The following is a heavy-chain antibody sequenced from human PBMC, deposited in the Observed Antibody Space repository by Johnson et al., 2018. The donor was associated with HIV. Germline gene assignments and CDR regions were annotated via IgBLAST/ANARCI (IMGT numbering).Heavy chain of an antibody. CDR2: ISYDGTTK. CDR3: AKEQLLRAFDI. V-gene: IGHV3-30*04. Sequence: QVQLVESGGGVVRPGGSLRLSCAASGFTFSSYAMHWVRQAPGKGLEWVAVISYDGTTKYYADSVKGRFTISRDNSKNTLYVQMNSLRVEDTAVYYCAKEQLLRAFDIWGQGTMVTVSS. CDR1: GFTFSSYA. J-gene: IGHJ3*02. D-gene: IGHD2-15*01.